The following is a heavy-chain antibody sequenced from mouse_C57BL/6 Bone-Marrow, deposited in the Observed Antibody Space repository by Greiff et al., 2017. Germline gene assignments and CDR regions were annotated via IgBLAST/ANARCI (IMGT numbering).Heavy chain of an antibody. Sequence: VKLVESGPELVKPGASVKISCKASGYAFSSSWMNWVKQRPGTGLEWIGRIYPGDGDTNYNGKFKGKATLTADKYSSTAYMQLSRLTSEDSAVYFCARSDYYGSSHWYFDVWGTGTTVTVSS. D-gene: IGHD1-1*01. V-gene: IGHV1-82*01. CDR2: IYPGDGDT. CDR3: ARSDYYGSSHWYFDV. CDR1: GYAFSSSW. J-gene: IGHJ1*03.